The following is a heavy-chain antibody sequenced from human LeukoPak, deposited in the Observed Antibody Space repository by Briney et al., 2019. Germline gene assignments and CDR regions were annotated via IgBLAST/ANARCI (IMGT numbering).Heavy chain of an antibody. V-gene: IGHV4-4*02. CDR3: ARCESSGCLH. CDR2: IYHSGST. D-gene: IGHD6-19*01. J-gene: IGHJ4*02. Sequence: SETLSLTCAVSGVSISSGNWWSWVRQPPGKGLEWIGEIYHSGSTNYNPSLKSRVTLSVDKSKNQFSLKLSSVTAADTAVYYYARCESSGCLHWGQGTLVTVSS. CDR1: GVSISSGNW.